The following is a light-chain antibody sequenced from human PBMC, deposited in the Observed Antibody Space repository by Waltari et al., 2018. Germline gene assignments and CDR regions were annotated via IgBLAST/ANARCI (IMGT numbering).Light chain of an antibody. Sequence: VLTQSPGTLSLSPGERATLSCRASQRLTKNYLAWYQQKPGQAPRLLIYGASSRAAGIPDRFSGSESGTDFTLTISRLEPEDFAVYYCQQYGSSIMYTFGQGTKLEIK. CDR2: GAS. CDR1: QRLTKNY. V-gene: IGKV3-20*01. J-gene: IGKJ2*01. CDR3: QQYGSSIMYT.